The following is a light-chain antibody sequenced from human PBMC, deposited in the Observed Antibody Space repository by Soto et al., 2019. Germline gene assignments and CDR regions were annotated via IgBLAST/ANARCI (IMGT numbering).Light chain of an antibody. J-gene: IGLJ3*02. V-gene: IGLV2-14*01. CDR3: SSFTSSNTWL. CDR2: EVN. Sequence: QSALTQPASVSGSPGQSITISCTGTSSDVGGYNSVSWYQQYPGKAPKLMIYEVNKRPLGVSYRFSGSKSGSTASLIISGLQPEDEGDYYCSSFTSSNTWLLGGGTKVTVL. CDR1: SSDVGGYNS.